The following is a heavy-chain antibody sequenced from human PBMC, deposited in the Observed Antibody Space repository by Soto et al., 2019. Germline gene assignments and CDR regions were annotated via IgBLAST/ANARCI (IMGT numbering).Heavy chain of an antibody. Sequence: GEALKISCKGSGYSFTSYWISWVRQMPGKGLERMGRIDPSDSYTNYSPSFQGHVTISADKSISTAYLQWSSLKASDTAMYYCARLAEDRHTNFDYYYYHGMDVWGQGTTVTVS. CDR1: GYSFTSYW. V-gene: IGHV5-10-1*01. J-gene: IGHJ6*02. CDR2: IDPSDSYT. D-gene: IGHD1-7*01. CDR3: ARLAEDRHTNFDYYYYHGMDV.